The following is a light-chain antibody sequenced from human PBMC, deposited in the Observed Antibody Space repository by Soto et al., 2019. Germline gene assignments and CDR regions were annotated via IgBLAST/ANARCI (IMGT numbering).Light chain of an antibody. CDR1: SSSIGAGYD. CDR3: QSYDSSLYGYV. V-gene: IGLV1-40*01. Sequence: QSVLTQPPSVSGAPVHRVTISFAGSSSSIGAGYDVHWYQQLPGAAPKLLIYANSNRPSGVPDRFSGSKSGTSASLAITGLQAEDEADYYCQSYDSSLYGYVFGSGTKVTVL. CDR2: ANS. J-gene: IGLJ1*01.